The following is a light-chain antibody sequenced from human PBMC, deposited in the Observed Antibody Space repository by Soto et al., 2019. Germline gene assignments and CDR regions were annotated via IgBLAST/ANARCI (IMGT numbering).Light chain of an antibody. CDR1: SSNIGTSS. CDR2: TTN. V-gene: IGLV1-44*01. Sequence: QSVLTQPHSASGTPGQRVTISCSGSSSNIGTSSVHWFQQLPGTAPKLLISTTNQRPSGVPVRFSGSKSGTSASLAISGLQSEDEADYCCAAWDDSLNGHVFGTGTKVTVL. CDR3: AAWDDSLNGHV. J-gene: IGLJ1*01.